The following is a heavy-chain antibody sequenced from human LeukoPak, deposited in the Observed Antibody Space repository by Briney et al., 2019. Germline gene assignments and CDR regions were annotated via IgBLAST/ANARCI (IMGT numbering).Heavy chain of an antibody. D-gene: IGHD3-9*01. CDR3: AKDLGDYDILTGYFPFDY. J-gene: IGHJ4*02. Sequence: GGSLRLSCAASGFTFSSYAMSWVRQAPGKGLEWVSAISGSGGSTYYADSVKGRFTISRDNSKNTLYLQMNSLRAEDTAVYYCAKDLGDYDILTGYFPFDYRGQGTLVTVSS. CDR2: ISGSGGST. CDR1: GFTFSSYA. V-gene: IGHV3-23*01.